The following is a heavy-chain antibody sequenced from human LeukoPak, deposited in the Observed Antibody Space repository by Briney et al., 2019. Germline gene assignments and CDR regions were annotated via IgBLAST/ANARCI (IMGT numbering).Heavy chain of an antibody. CDR3: ARVWSGSSGYYFLSPDY. J-gene: IGHJ4*02. Sequence: PGGSLRLSCAASGFTFTSYEMNWVRQAPGKGLEWVSYISSSGSTIYYADSVKGRFTISRDNAKNSLYLQMNSLRAEDTAVYYCARVWSGSSGYYFLSPDYWGQGTLVTVSS. V-gene: IGHV3-48*03. D-gene: IGHD3-22*01. CDR1: GFTFTSYE. CDR2: ISSSGSTI.